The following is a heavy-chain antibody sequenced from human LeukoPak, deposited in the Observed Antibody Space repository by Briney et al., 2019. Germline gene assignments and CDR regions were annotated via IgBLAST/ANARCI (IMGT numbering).Heavy chain of an antibody. Sequence: SETLSLTCTVSGGSISSYYCSWIRQSPGKGLEWIGYINYSGGTDYNPSLKSRVTISVDTSKNQFSLKLNSVAAADTAVYYCAREGYGDNSGALDYWGRGTLVTVSS. J-gene: IGHJ4*02. CDR2: INYSGGT. CDR3: AREGYGDNSGALDY. D-gene: IGHD4-23*01. CDR1: GGSISSYY. V-gene: IGHV4-59*01.